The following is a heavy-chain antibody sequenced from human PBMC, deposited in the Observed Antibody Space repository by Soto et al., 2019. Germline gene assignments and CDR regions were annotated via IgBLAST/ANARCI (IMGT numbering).Heavy chain of an antibody. D-gene: IGHD6-19*01. J-gene: IGHJ6*02. Sequence: QVQLVESGGGGVQPGRSLRLSCAASGFTFSSYGMHWVRQAPGKGLEWVAVISYDGRNKYYADSVKGRFTISRDNSRNTLFLQMSSLRAEDTAVYYCVKDGSSGWPYYYGMDVFGQGTTVTVSS. V-gene: IGHV3-30*18. CDR1: GFTFSSYG. CDR3: VKDGSSGWPYYYGMDV. CDR2: ISYDGRNK.